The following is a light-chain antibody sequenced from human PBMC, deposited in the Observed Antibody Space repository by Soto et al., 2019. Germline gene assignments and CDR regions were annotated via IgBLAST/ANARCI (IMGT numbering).Light chain of an antibody. V-gene: IGLV1-40*01. Sequence: QSVLTQQPSVSGAPGQRVTISCTGSTSNIGSNYDVHWYQQIPGTAPKLLIYGNNNRPSGVPDRFSGSKSATSASLAITGLQADDEADYYCQSYDSRLSAVVFGGGTKVTVL. CDR1: TSNIGSNYD. CDR2: GNN. J-gene: IGLJ2*01. CDR3: QSYDSRLSAVV.